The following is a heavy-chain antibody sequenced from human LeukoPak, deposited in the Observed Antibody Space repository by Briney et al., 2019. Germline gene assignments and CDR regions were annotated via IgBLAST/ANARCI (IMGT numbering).Heavy chain of an antibody. CDR3: ARTISGRLHTAFDI. CDR1: GYNFTNYW. Sequence: GESLKISCEASGYNFTNYWIGWVRQMPGKGLEWLGIIYLGDSHIIYSPSFQGQVTLSADKSITSAFLQWNRLKASDTAIYYCARTISGRLHTAFDIWGQGTMVTVSS. D-gene: IGHD5-12*01. J-gene: IGHJ3*02. CDR2: IYLGDSHI. V-gene: IGHV5-51*01.